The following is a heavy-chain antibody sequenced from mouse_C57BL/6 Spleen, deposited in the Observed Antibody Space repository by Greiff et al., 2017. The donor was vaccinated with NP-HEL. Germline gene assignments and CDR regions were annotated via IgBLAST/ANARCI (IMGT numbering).Heavy chain of an antibody. V-gene: IGHV1-85*01. D-gene: IGHD4-1*01. CDR1: GYTFTSYD. J-gene: IGHJ1*03. CDR3: ARSGNWYFDV. Sequence: QVHVKQSGPELVKPGASVKLSCKASGYTFTSYDINWVKQRPGQGLEWIGWIYPRDGSTKYNEKFKGKATLTVDTSSSTAYMELHSLTSEDSAVYFCARSGNWYFDVWGTGTTVTVSS. CDR2: IYPRDGST.